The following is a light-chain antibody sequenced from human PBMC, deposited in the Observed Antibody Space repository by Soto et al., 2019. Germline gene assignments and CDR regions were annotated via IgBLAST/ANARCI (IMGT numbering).Light chain of an antibody. J-gene: IGKJ3*01. Sequence: TPMTQSPSSLSASVGDRVTITCQASQDVSDYLNWYQQKPGKAPKLLIYDASNLKTGVPSRFSGSGSGTHFTFTISSLQPEDAGTYYCQQYDNMPGFTFGPGTKV. V-gene: IGKV1-33*01. CDR1: QDVSDY. CDR2: DAS. CDR3: QQYDNMPGFT.